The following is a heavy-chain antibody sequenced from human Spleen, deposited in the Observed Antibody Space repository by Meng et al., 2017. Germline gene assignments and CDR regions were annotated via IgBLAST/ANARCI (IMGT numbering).Heavy chain of an antibody. D-gene: IGHD6-13*01. J-gene: IGHJ4*02. V-gene: IGHV3-66*02. CDR3: ARVIAAAYFDY. CDR1: GFSVSHNY. Sequence: GGSLRLSCAASGFSVSHNYMSWVRQAPGKGLEWVSHIYRGGSTYYTDSVKGRFTISRDKSENTLYLQMNSLRPEDTALYYCARVIAAAYFDYWGQGTLVTVSS. CDR2: IYRGGST.